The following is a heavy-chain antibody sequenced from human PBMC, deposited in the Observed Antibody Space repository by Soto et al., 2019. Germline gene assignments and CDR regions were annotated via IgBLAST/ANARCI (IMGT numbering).Heavy chain of an antibody. Sequence: QITLKESGPTLVKPTQTLTLTCTFSGFSLTTSGVGVGCIRQSPGKALAYLALIYWDDDKRYSPSLKSKLSTTKDTSQHQVVPTMTNMDPVDTATYYCAHRLEYSKKWEVRWFDPWGQGTLGTVSS. CDR2: IYWDDDK. J-gene: IGHJ5*02. D-gene: IGHD5-12*01. CDR3: AHRLEYSKKWEVRWFDP. V-gene: IGHV2-5*02. CDR1: GFSLTTSGVG.